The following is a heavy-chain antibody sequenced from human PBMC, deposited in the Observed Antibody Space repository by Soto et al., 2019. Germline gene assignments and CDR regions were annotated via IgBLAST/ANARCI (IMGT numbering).Heavy chain of an antibody. V-gene: IGHV3-11*06. D-gene: IGHD3-3*01. CDR1: GFNFGDYY. CDR3: ARLRVGVNWYFDL. Sequence: QMQLVESGGDLVKPGGSLRLSCAASGFNFGDYYMSWVRQAPGKGLEWVSFVSSTGGYTKYSDSVGGRFTVSRANGKNSLHLQLNSLRVDDTAVYYCARLRVGVNWYFDLWGRGTLVTVSS. J-gene: IGHJ2*01. CDR2: VSSTGGYT.